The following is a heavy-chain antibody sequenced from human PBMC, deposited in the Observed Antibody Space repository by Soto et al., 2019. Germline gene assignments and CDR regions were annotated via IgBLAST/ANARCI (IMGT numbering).Heavy chain of an antibody. V-gene: IGHV3-23*01. Sequence: EVPLLESGGGLVQPGGSLRLSCAASGFTFSSYAMSWVRQAPGKGLEWVSAISGSGGSTYYADSVKGRCTISRDNSKNTLELQMGSVRAEDTAVYYCAKEEVGAVCYGYSGMDVLGQGTTVSVSS. D-gene: IGHD1-26*01. CDR1: GFTFSSYA. CDR3: AKEEVGAVCYGYSGMDV. J-gene: IGHJ6*02. CDR2: ISGSGGST.